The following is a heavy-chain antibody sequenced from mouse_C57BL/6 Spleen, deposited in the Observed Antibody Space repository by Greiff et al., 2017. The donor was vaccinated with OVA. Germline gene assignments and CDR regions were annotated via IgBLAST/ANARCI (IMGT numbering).Heavy chain of an antibody. CDR1: GYALSSSW. V-gene: IGHV1-82*01. Sequence: QVQLQQSGPELVKPGASVKISCKASGYALSSSWMNWVKQRPGKGLEWIGRIYPGDGDTNYNGKFKGKATLTADKSSSTAYMQLSSLTSEDSAVYFCARDDYDGPGFDYWGQGTTLTVSS. CDR3: ARDDYDGPGFDY. CDR2: IYPGDGDT. D-gene: IGHD2-4*01. J-gene: IGHJ2*01.